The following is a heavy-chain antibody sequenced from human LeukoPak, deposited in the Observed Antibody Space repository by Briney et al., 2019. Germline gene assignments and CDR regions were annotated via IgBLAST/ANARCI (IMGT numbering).Heavy chain of an antibody. D-gene: IGHD2-8*01. CDR1: GFTFSSYT. CDR2: ISSSSSYI. V-gene: IGHV3-21*01. J-gene: IGHJ5*02. CDR3: AREDRVYNWFDP. Sequence: GGSLRLSCAASGFTFSSYTMNWVRQAPGKGLEWVSSISSSSSYIFYADSVKGRFTISRDNAKNSLYLQMSSLRAEDTALYYCAREDRVYNWFDPWGQGTLVTVSS.